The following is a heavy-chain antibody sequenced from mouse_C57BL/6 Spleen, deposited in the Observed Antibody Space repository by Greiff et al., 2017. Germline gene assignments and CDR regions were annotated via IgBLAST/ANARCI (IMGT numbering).Heavy chain of an antibody. CDR2: IYPNSGGT. CDR1: GYTFTSYW. V-gene: IGHV1-72*01. J-gene: IGHJ4*01. Sequence: QVQLQQPGAELVKPGASVKLSCKASGYTFTSYWMHWVKQRPGRGLEWIGRIYPNSGGTKYNEKFKSKATLTVDKPSSTAYMQLSSLTSEDSAVYYCARWGLRDYYAMDYWGQGTSVTVSS. CDR3: ARWGLRDYYAMDY. D-gene: IGHD2-2*01.